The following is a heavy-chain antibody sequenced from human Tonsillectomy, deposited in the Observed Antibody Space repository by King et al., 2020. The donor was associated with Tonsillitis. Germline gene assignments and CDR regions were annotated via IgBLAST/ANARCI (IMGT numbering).Heavy chain of an antibody. CDR3: ARDRGIAVAGVFY. J-gene: IGHJ4*02. V-gene: IGHV3-33*01. D-gene: IGHD6-19*01. Sequence: QLVQSGGGVVQPGRSLRLSCAASGFTFSSYGMHWVRQAPGKGLEWVAVIWYDGSNKYYADSVKGRFTISRDNSKNTLYLQMNSLRAEDTAVCYCARDRGIAVAGVFYWGQGTLVTVSS. CDR2: IWYDGSNK. CDR1: GFTFSSYG.